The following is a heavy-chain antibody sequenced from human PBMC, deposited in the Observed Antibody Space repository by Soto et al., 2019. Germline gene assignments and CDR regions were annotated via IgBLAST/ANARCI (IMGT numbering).Heavy chain of an antibody. V-gene: IGHV3-33*01. J-gene: IGHJ6*03. CDR1: GFTFSSYG. Sequence: QVQLVESGGGVVQPGRSLRLSCAASGFTFSSYGMHWVRQAPGKGLEWVAVIWYDGSNKYYADSVKGRFTISRDNSKNTLYLQMNRLRAEDTAVYYCARGDYGDDYYYYYMDVWGKGTTVTVSS. D-gene: IGHD4-17*01. CDR3: ARGDYGDDYYYYYMDV. CDR2: IWYDGSNK.